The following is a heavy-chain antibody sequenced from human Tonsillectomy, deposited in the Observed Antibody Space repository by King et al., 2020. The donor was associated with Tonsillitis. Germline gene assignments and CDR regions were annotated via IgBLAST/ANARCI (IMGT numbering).Heavy chain of an antibody. J-gene: IGHJ4*02. Sequence: QLVQSGGGVVQPGRSLRLSCAASGFTFSSYGMHWVRQAPGKGLEWVAVIWYDGSNKYYADSVKGRFTISRDNSKNTLYLQMNSLRAEDTAVYYCARDLGGDSYGLDYWGQGTLVTVSS. D-gene: IGHD5-18*01. CDR3: ARDLGGDSYGLDY. CDR1: GFTFSSYG. CDR2: IWYDGSNK. V-gene: IGHV3-33*08.